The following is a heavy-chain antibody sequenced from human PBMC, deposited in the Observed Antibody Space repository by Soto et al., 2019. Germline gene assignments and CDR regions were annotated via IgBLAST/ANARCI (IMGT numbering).Heavy chain of an antibody. J-gene: IGHJ6*02. D-gene: IGHD5-18*01. CDR1: VGSFSGYY. CDR3: ARGRGYSYGFAEIRNYYYCKDG. CDR2: IDHSGGT. V-gene: IGHV4-34*01. Sequence: SETLSLTCAFNVGSFSGYYWTWIRQPPGKGLEWIGEIDHSGGTNYSPALTSRGTMSVQKSKKQFSLRLASVTAADTAVYSCARGRGYSYGFAEIRNYYYCKDGRGPGTTVTVSS.